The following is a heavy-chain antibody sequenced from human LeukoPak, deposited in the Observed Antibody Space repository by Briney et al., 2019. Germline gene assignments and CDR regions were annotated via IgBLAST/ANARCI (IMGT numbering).Heavy chain of an antibody. Sequence: ASVKVSCKASGYTFTSYDINWVRQATGQGLEWMGWMNPNSGNTGYAQKFHGRVSITRNTSISTAYMELSSLRSEDTAVYYCAIGIVGAGADAFDIWGQGTMVTVSS. D-gene: IGHD1-26*01. CDR1: GYTFTSYD. CDR3: AIGIVGAGADAFDI. J-gene: IGHJ3*02. CDR2: MNPNSGNT. V-gene: IGHV1-8*03.